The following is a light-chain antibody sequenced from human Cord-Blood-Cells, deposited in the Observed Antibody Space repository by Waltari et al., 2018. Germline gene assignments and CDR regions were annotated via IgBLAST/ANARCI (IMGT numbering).Light chain of an antibody. J-gene: IGLJ3*02. Sequence: LTQPASVSGSPGQSITISCTGTSSDVGSYNLVSWYQQHPGKAPKLMIYEGSKRPSGVSNRFSGSKSGNTASMTISGLQAEDEADYYCCSYAGSSNWVFGGGTKLTVL. CDR3: CSYAGSSNWV. CDR1: SSDVGSYNL. V-gene: IGLV2-23*01. CDR2: EGS.